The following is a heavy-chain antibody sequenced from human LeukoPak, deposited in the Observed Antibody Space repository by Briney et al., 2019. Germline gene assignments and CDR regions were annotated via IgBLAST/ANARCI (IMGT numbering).Heavy chain of an antibody. Sequence: PGGSLRLSCAASGFTFSNYWMSWVRQAPGKGLEWVANIKPDGSEKYFVDSVKGRFTFSRDNAKNSLYLQMNSLRAEDTAVYYCARTYSGYDGGDYWGQGTLVTVSS. J-gene: IGHJ4*02. V-gene: IGHV3-7*01. D-gene: IGHD5-12*01. CDR2: IKPDGSEK. CDR1: GFTFSNYW. CDR3: ARTYSGYDGGDY.